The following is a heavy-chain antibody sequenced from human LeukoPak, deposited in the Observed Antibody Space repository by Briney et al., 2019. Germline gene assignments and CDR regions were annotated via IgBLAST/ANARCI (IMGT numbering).Heavy chain of an antibody. CDR3: ARIVVVPAASHGMDV. CDR2: ISGSGGST. D-gene: IGHD2-2*01. Sequence: GGSLRLSCAASGFTFSSYAMSWVRQAPGKGLEWVSAISGSGGSTYYADSVKGRFTISRDNYKNTLYLQMNSLRAEDTAVYYCARIVVVPAASHGMDVWGQGTTVTVSS. J-gene: IGHJ6*02. V-gene: IGHV3-23*01. CDR1: GFTFSSYA.